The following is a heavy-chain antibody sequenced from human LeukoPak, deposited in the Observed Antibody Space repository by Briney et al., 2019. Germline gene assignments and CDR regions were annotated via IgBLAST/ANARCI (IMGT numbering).Heavy chain of an antibody. J-gene: IGHJ3*02. V-gene: IGHV3-23*01. Sequence: GSLRLSCAASGFTVSSNYMSWVRQAPGKGLEWVSAISGSGGSTYYADSVKGRFTISRDNSKNTLYLQMNSLRAEDTAVYYCASRRDYSSSWNDAFDIWGQGTMVTVSS. CDR3: ASRRDYSSSWNDAFDI. CDR2: ISGSGGST. CDR1: GFTVSSNY. D-gene: IGHD6-13*01.